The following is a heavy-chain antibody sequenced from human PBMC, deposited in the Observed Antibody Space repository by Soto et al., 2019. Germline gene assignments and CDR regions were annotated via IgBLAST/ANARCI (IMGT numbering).Heavy chain of an antibody. Sequence: EVQLLESGGGLVQPGGSLSLSCAASGFTFSSYAMNWVRQAPGKGLEWVSVISGSGGSTYYADSVKGRFTISRDNSKNSLYLQMNSLTAEDTAVYYCARRGSVSYYDYWGQGTLGTVS. V-gene: IGHV3-23*01. D-gene: IGHD6-19*01. J-gene: IGHJ4*02. CDR1: GFTFSSYA. CDR2: ISGSGGST. CDR3: ARRGSVSYYDY.